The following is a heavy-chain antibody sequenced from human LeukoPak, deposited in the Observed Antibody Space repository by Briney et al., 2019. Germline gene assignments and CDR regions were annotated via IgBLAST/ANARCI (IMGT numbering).Heavy chain of an antibody. Sequence: GGSLRLSCVASGFTVSSNYMSWVRQAPGKGLEWASVIYSGGSTYYADSVKGRFTISRDNSKNTLYLQMNSLRAEDTAVYYCASAGHDLSLYGMDVWGQGTTVTVSS. D-gene: IGHD3-10*01. J-gene: IGHJ6*02. CDR2: IYSGGST. V-gene: IGHV3-53*01. CDR3: ASAGHDLSLYGMDV. CDR1: GFTVSSNY.